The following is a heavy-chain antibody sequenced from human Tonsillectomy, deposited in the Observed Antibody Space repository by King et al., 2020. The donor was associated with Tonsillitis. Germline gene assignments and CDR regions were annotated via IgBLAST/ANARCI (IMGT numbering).Heavy chain of an antibody. V-gene: IGHV1-18*01. CDR1: GYSFTNYG. D-gene: IGHD3-10*01. CDR3: ARDLYYYYGSGSSDYYYMDV. J-gene: IGHJ6*03. Sequence: QLVQSGAEVKKPGASVKVYCKASGYSFTNYGISWVRQAPGQGLEWMGWISTYNGKTNYAQKLQGRVTMTTDTSTSTAYMELRSLRSDDTAVYYCARDLYYYYGSGSSDYYYMDVWGKGTTVTVSS. CDR2: ISTYNGKT.